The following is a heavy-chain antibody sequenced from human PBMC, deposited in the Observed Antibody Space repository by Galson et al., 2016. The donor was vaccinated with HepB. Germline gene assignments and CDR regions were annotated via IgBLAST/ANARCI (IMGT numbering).Heavy chain of an antibody. D-gene: IGHD3-10*01. CDR3: SRERPVGSYYGSGSYPNDY. Sequence: PLRLSCAVSRFTFGSYAMSWVRQAPGKGLEWVSSISDNAGSTYYADSVKGRFTISRDNSKNTLYLQMNSLRAEDTAVYYCSRERPVGSYYGSGSYPNDYWGQGTLVTVSS. V-gene: IGHV3-23*01. CDR2: ISDNAGST. CDR1: RFTFGSYA. J-gene: IGHJ4*02.